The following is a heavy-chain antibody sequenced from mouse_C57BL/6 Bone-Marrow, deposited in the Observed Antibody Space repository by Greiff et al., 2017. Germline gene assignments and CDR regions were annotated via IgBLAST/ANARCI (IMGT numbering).Heavy chain of an antibody. J-gene: IGHJ2*01. CDR3: ARCITTPRYFDY. CDR2: LYPGSGNT. Sequence: QVQLQQSGPELVKPGASVKISCKASGYSFTSYYIHWVQQRPGQGLEWMGWLYPGSGNTKYNENFKGKATLAADTSSSTGYMQLSSLTSEDSAVCYCARCITTPRYFDYWGQGTTLTVSS. D-gene: IGHD1-2*01. CDR1: GYSFTSYY. V-gene: IGHV1-66*01.